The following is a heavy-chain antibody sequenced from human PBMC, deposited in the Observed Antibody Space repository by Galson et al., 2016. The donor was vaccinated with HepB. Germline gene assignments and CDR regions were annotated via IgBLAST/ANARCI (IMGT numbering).Heavy chain of an antibody. CDR2: ITSSSSTK. CDR3: ARDGGLCTRDTCPFWYTDL. V-gene: IGHV3-48*02. J-gene: IGHJ2*01. D-gene: IGHD2-8*01. CDR1: GFNFSDYA. Sequence: SLRLSCAASGFNFSDYAMNWVRQAPGKGLEWLSYITSSSSTKYYVDSVKGRFSITRDNAKKSPYLQMGSLRDDDTALYFCARDGGLCTRDTCPFWYTDLWGRGTRVTVSS.